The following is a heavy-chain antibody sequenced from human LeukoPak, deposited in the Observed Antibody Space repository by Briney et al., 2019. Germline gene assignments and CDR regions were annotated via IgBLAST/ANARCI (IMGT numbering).Heavy chain of an antibody. CDR2: IYPSDSDT. Sequence: GESLKISCKASGYTFSTNWIGWVRQMPGKGLEWMGIIYPSDSDTRYSPSFQGQVTISADKSISTTYLQWSSLKASDTAMYYCARQLDYYDKRDYWGQGTLVTVAS. CDR3: ARQLDYYDKRDY. CDR1: GYTFSTNW. J-gene: IGHJ4*02. V-gene: IGHV5-51*01. D-gene: IGHD3-22*01.